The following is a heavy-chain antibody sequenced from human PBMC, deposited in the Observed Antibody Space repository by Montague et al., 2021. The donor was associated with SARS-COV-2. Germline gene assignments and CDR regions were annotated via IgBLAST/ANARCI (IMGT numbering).Heavy chain of an antibody. CDR2: IYHSGST. CDR1: GGSISSGGYS. CDR3: ARVTPIPYYYDSSGYYDGWFDA. J-gene: IGHJ5*02. Sequence: TLSLTCAVSGGSISSGGYSWSWIRQPPGKGLEWIGYIYHSGSTYYNPSLKSRVSISVDRSKNQFSLKLSSVTAADTAVYYCARVTPIPYYYDSSGYYDGWFDAWGQGTLVTVSS. V-gene: IGHV4-30-2*01. D-gene: IGHD3-22*01.